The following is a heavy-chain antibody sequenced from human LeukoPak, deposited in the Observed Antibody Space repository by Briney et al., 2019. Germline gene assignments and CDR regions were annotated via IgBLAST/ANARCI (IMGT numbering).Heavy chain of an antibody. D-gene: IGHD3-10*01. CDR2: ISGSSDDI. CDR3: AKDSAFYYIDV. Sequence: GGSLRLSCAASGFTFRSYAMNWVRQAPGKGLEWVSSISGSSDDIYYADSVKGRFTISRDNSKNTLYLQMNSLKGDDTAVYYCAKDSAFYYIDVWGKGTTVIISS. CDR1: GFTFRSYA. J-gene: IGHJ6*03. V-gene: IGHV3-21*01.